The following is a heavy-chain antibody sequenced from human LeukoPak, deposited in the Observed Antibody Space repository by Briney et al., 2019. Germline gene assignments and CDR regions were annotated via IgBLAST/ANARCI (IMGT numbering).Heavy chain of an antibody. Sequence: SAKVSCKASGGTFSSYAISWVRQAPGQGLEWMGGIIPIFGTANYAQKFQGRVTITADESTSTAYMELSSLRSEDTAVYYCAREPRPYYESSGYYYVGYFQHWGQGTLVTVSS. CDR1: GGTFSSYA. D-gene: IGHD3-22*01. V-gene: IGHV1-69*13. J-gene: IGHJ1*01. CDR2: IIPIFGTA. CDR3: AREPRPYYESSGYYYVGYFQH.